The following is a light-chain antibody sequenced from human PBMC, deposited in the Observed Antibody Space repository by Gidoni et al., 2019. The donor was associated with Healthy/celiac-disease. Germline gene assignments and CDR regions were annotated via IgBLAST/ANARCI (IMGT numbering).Light chain of an antibody. CDR2: GAS. J-gene: IGKJ2*01. Sequence: EIVMTQSQATLSVSPGERATLSCRASQSVSSNLAWYQQKPGQAPRLLIYGASTRATGIPARFSGSGSGTEFTLTISSLQSEDFAVYYCQQYNNWPPHTFXQXTKLEIK. V-gene: IGKV3-15*01. CDR3: QQYNNWPPHT. CDR1: QSVSSN.